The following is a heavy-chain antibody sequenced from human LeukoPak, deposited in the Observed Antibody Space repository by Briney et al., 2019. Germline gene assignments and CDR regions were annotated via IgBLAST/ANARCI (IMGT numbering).Heavy chain of an antibody. CDR3: ARHRNYYGSGKTLGWFDP. J-gene: IGHJ5*02. CDR2: INHSGST. CDR1: GASFSAYY. D-gene: IGHD3-10*01. V-gene: IGHV4-34*01. Sequence: SETLSLTCAVYGASFSAYYWSWIRQPPGKGLQWIGEINHSGSTNYNPSLKSRVTISVDTSKNQFSLNLSSVTAADTAIYYCARHRNYYGSGKTLGWFDPWGQGTLVTVSS.